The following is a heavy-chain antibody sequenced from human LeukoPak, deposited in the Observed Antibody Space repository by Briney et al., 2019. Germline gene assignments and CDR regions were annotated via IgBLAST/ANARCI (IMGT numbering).Heavy chain of an antibody. V-gene: IGHV3-23*01. Sequence: GGSLRLSCAASGFTFSSYAMSWVRQAPGKGLEWVSAISGSGGSTYYADSGKGRFTISRDNSKHTLYLQMNSLRAEDTAVYYCAKGYYDSSAQGYYFDFWGQGTLVTVSS. CDR2: ISGSGGST. J-gene: IGHJ4*02. D-gene: IGHD3-22*01. CDR3: AKGYYDSSAQGYYFDF. CDR1: GFTFSSYA.